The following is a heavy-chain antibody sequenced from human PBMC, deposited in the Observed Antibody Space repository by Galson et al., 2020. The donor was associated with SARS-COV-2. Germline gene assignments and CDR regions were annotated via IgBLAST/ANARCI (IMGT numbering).Heavy chain of an antibody. CDR3: SRAYRTYDVWSERDYRGV. CDR2: ISSYACTI. Sequence: GESLKISCSASGFTFSSYEINWVRQAPGKGLEWVSYISSYACTIYYADSVKGRFTISRENAKNSLYLQMNSLRAEDTAVYYFSRAYRTYDVWSERDYRGVWGKETTVTVSS. V-gene: IGHV3-48*03. CDR1: GFTFSSYE. J-gene: IGHJ6*03. D-gene: IGHD3-3*01.